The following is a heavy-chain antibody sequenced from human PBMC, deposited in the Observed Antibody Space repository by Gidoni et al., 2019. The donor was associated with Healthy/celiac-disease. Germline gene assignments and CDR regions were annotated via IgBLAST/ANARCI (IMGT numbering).Heavy chain of an antibody. CDR3: AGSVDTAMVLDY. J-gene: IGHJ4*02. Sequence: LEWMGIIYPGDSDTRYSPSFQGQVTISADKSISTAYLQWSSLKASDTAMYYCAGSVDTAMVLDYWGQGTLVTVSS. CDR2: IYPGDSDT. D-gene: IGHD5-18*01. V-gene: IGHV5-51*01.